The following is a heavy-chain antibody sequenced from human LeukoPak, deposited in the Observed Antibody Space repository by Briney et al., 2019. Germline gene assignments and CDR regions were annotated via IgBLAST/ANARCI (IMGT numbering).Heavy chain of an antibody. D-gene: IGHD3-22*01. V-gene: IGHV3-30*09. CDR2: ISYDGSNK. CDR1: GFTFSSYA. Sequence: PGGSLRLSCTASGFTFSSYAMHWVRQAPGKGLEWVAVISYDGSNKYYADSVEGRFAVSRDNVKNTLYLQMNSLRAEDTAVYYCASLSADSYDSSGYYYPDFWGQGTLVTVSS. J-gene: IGHJ4*02. CDR3: ASLSADSYDSSGYYYPDF.